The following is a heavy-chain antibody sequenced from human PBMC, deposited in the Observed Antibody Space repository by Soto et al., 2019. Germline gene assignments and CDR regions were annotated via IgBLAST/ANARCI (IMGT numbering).Heavy chain of an antibody. Sequence: QVQLVQSGAEVKKPGSSVEVSCKASGGTFSSYAISWVRQAPGQGLEWMGGIIPIFGTANYAQKFQGRVTITADESTSTAYMELSSLRSEDTAVNYCARVGRQQTAPYYFDYWGQGTLVTVSS. J-gene: IGHJ4*02. CDR3: ARVGRQQTAPYYFDY. CDR1: GGTFSSYA. D-gene: IGHD6-13*01. CDR2: IIPIFGTA. V-gene: IGHV1-69*01.